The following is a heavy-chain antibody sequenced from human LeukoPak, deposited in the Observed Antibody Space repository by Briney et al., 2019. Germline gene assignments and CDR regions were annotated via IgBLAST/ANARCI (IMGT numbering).Heavy chain of an antibody. D-gene: IGHD1-14*01. CDR2: INPSGGST. Sequence: ASVKVFCKAYGYTFTSYYMHWGRQAPGQGLEWMGIINPSGGSTSYAQKFQGRVTMTRDTSTSTVYMELSSLRSEDTAVYYCAIDKHMTDRDAFDIWGQGTMVTVSS. CDR3: AIDKHMTDRDAFDI. CDR1: GYTFTSYY. V-gene: IGHV1-46*01. J-gene: IGHJ3*02.